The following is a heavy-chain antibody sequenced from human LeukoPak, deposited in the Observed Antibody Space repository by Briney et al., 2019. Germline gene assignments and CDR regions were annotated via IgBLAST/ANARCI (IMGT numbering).Heavy chain of an antibody. J-gene: IGHJ3*02. Sequence: GVSLRLSCAASGFTFSSYSMNWVRQAPGKGLERVSSISSSSSYGYYADSVKGRFTISGDNAKNSLYLQMNSLRAEDTAVYYCARDRARTYYYDSSGYYVGSAFDIWGQGTMVTVSS. V-gene: IGHV3-21*01. CDR1: GFTFSSYS. CDR3: ARDRARTYYYDSSGYYVGSAFDI. D-gene: IGHD3-22*01. CDR2: ISSSSSYG.